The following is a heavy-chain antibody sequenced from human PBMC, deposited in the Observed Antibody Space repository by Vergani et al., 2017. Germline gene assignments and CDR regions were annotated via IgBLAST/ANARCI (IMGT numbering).Heavy chain of an antibody. CDR3: ARGDSSSSGTIDY. CDR1: GYTFTSYA. J-gene: IGHJ4*02. D-gene: IGHD6-6*01. Sequence: QVQLVQSGAEVKKPGASVKVSCKASGYTFTSYAMHWVRQAPGQRLEWMGWINAGNGNTKYSQKFQGRVTITRDTSASTAYMELSSLRSEDTAGYYCARGDSSSSGTIDYWGQGTLVTVSS. V-gene: IGHV1-3*01. CDR2: INAGNGNT.